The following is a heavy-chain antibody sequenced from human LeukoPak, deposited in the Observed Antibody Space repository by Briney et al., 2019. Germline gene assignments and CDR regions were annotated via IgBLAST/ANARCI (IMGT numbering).Heavy chain of an antibody. CDR2: ISGSGDNT. CDR3: AKMKGHPLPKYYMDV. D-gene: IGHD1-26*01. CDR1: GFTFSGFV. J-gene: IGHJ6*01. Sequence: GGSLRLSCAASGFTFSGFVMSWVRRTPGKGLEWVSGISGSGDNTLYADSVKGRFTISRDNSKNTLYLEMNSLRAEDTAIYYCAKMKGHPLPKYYMDVWGQGTTVTASS. V-gene: IGHV3-23*01.